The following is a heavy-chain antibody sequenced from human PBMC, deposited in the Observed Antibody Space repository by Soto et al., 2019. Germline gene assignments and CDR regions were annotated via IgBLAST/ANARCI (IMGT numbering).Heavy chain of an antibody. CDR3: ARRDYYGDSFAY. D-gene: IGHD4-17*01. CDR1: GGSISSGGYS. Sequence: QLQLQESGSGLVKPSQTLSLTCAVSGGSISSGGYSWSWIRQPPGKGLEWIWYIYHSGRTYYNPSLKSRVNSSVDRSKKPFSLKLSYVTAADTAVYYCARRDYYGDSFAYWGQGTLVTVSS. J-gene: IGHJ4*02. V-gene: IGHV4-30-2*01. CDR2: IYHSGRT.